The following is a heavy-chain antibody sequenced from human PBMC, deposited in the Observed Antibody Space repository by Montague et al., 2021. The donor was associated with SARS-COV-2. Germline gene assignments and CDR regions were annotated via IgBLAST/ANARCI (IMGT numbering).Heavy chain of an antibody. D-gene: IGHD1-1*01. J-gene: IGHJ4*02. CDR2: VHYTGST. V-gene: IGHV4-59*01. CDR1: GDSISSYY. CDR3: ARAQNTCFIANCVNYFEV. Sequence: SETLSLTCEVSGDSISSYYWSWIRQSPGKGLEWIGYVHYTGSTEYNPSLKTRVTLSLGTPRNHFSLKLRSVTAADTAVYYCARAQNTCFIANCVNYFEVWGLGALVTVSS.